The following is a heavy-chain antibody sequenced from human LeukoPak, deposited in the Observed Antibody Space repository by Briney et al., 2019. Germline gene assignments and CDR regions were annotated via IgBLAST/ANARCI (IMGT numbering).Heavy chain of an antibody. CDR1: GGSVSSGSYY. Sequence: SETLSLTCTVSGGSVSSGSYYWSWIRQPPGKGLEWIGYIYYSGSTNYNPSLKSRVTISVDTSKNQFSLKLSSVTAADTAVYYCARAALLWSGESDYWGQGTLVTVSS. V-gene: IGHV4-61*01. J-gene: IGHJ4*02. CDR2: IYYSGST. D-gene: IGHD3-10*01. CDR3: ARAALLWSGESDY.